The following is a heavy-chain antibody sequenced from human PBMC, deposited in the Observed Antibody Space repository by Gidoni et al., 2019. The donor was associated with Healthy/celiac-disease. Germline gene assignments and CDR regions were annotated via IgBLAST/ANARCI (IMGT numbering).Heavy chain of an antibody. CDR3: AKGNGGGDFDY. CDR2: ISYDGSNK. V-gene: IGHV3-30*18. Sequence: QVQLVESGGGVVQPGRSLRLSCADSGFTFSSYGMHWVRQAPGKGLEWVAVISYDGSNKYYADSVKGRFTISRDNSKNTLYLQMNSLRAEDTAVYYCAKGNGGGDFDYWGQGTLVTVSS. D-gene: IGHD3-16*01. J-gene: IGHJ4*02. CDR1: GFTFSSYG.